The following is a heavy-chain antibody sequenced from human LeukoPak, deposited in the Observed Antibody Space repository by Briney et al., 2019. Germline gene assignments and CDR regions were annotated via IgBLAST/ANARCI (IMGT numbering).Heavy chain of an antibody. D-gene: IGHD6-13*01. CDR3: ARQEYGSRQYYFDY. CDR2: ISYDGSNK. J-gene: IGHJ4*02. V-gene: IGHV3-30*03. CDR1: GFTFSSYG. Sequence: PGRSLRLSCAASGFTFSSYGMHWVRQAPGKGLEWVAVISYDGSNKYYADSVKGRFTISRDNAKNSLYLQMNSLRAEDTAVYYCARQEYGSRQYYFDYWGQGTLVTVSS.